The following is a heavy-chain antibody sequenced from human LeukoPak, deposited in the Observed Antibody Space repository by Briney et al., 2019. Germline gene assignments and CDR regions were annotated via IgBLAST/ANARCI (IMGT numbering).Heavy chain of an antibody. Sequence: GGSLRLSCEAPGXSFTNTWMSWVRQAPGKGLEWVGRVKSKADDGTTDYAAPVQGRFTISRDDSKNTLSLQMNSLKTEDTAVYYCATEGGSGSYYGDDAFDMWGQGTMVTVSS. CDR3: ATEGGSGSYYGDDAFDM. D-gene: IGHD3-10*01. CDR2: VKSKADDGTT. V-gene: IGHV3-15*01. CDR1: GXSFTNTW. J-gene: IGHJ3*02.